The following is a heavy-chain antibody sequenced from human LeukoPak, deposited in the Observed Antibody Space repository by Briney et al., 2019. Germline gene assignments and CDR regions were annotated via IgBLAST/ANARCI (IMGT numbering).Heavy chain of an antibody. CDR3: AKDLSPLRVITPYYYYGMDV. J-gene: IGHJ6*02. CDR2: ISYDGSNK. CDR1: GFTFNSYG. Sequence: PGGSLRLSCAASGFTFNSYGVHWVRPAPGKGLEWVAVISYDGSNKYYADSVKGRFTVSRDNSKNTLYLQMNSLRAEDTAVYYCAKDLSPLRVITPYYYYGMDVWGQGTTVTVSS. D-gene: IGHD4-23*01. V-gene: IGHV3-30*18.